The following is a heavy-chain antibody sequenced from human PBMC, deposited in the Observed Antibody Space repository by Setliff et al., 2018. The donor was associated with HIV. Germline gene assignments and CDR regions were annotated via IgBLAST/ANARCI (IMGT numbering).Heavy chain of an antibody. CDR2: ISAYNGNT. D-gene: IGHD2-15*01. CDR3: AREGVVLAAIPERWFDP. Sequence: AASVKVSCKASTYTFTSYGISWVRQAPGQGLEWMGWISAYNGNTNYAQKVQGRVTVTTDTSTSTAYMELRSLRSDDTAVYYCAREGVVLAAIPERWFDPWGQGTLVTVS. V-gene: IGHV1-18*01. CDR1: TYTFTSYG. J-gene: IGHJ5*02.